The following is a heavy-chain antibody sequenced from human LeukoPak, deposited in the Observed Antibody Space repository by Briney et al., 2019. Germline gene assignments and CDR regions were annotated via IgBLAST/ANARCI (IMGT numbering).Heavy chain of an antibody. CDR2: ISSSGSTV. D-gene: IGHD3-16*01. CDR1: GFTFSDYY. J-gene: IGHJ4*02. V-gene: IGHV3-11*01. CDR3: AKDLRFNYVWEAGY. Sequence: GGSLRLSCAASGFTFSDYYMSWIRQAPGKGLEWVSYISSSGSTVYYADSVKGRFTISRDNAKNTLYLQMNSLRAEDTAVYYCAKDLRFNYVWEAGYWGQGTLVTVSS.